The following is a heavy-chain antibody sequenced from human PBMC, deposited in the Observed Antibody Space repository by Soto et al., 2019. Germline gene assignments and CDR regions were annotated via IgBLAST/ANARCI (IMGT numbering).Heavy chain of an antibody. V-gene: IGHV3-15*07. CDR3: TSHPFSGSYSYYFDY. CDR1: GFTFSNAW. J-gene: IGHJ4*02. D-gene: IGHD1-26*01. Sequence: GGSLRLSCAASGFTFSNAWMNWVRQAPGKGLEWVGRIKSKTDGGTTDYAAPVKGRFTISRDDSKNTLYLQMNSLKTEDTAVYYCTSHPFSGSYSYYFDYWGQGTLVTVSS. CDR2: IKSKTDGGTT.